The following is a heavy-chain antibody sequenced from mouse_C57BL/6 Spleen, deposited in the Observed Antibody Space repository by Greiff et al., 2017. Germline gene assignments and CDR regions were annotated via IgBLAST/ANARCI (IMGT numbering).Heavy chain of an antibody. CDR1: GYAFTNYL. CDR2: INPGSGGT. D-gene: IGHD2-4*01. Sequence: VQLQQSGAELVRPGTSVKVSCKASGYAFTNYLIEWVKQRPGPGLEWIGVINPGSGGTNYNEKFKGKATLTADKSSSTAYMQLSSLTSEDSAVYFCAREGAYDYDRFAYWGQGTLVTVSA. V-gene: IGHV1-54*01. CDR3: AREGAYDYDRFAY. J-gene: IGHJ3*01.